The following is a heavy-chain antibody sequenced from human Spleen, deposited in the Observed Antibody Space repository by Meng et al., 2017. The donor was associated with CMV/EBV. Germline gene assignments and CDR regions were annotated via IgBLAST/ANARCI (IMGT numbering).Heavy chain of an antibody. CDR1: SISSENYY. D-gene: IGHD3-3*01. CDR3: ARVVAYYDFSSDYCDY. J-gene: IGHJ4*01. V-gene: IGHV4-31*02. CDR2: IYYSGST. Sequence: SISSENYYWSWIRQHPGKGLEWIGYIYYSGSTYYNPSLKSRVTISVDTSKNQFSLKLSSVTAADTAVYYCARVVAYYDFSSDYCDYWGHGTLVTVSS.